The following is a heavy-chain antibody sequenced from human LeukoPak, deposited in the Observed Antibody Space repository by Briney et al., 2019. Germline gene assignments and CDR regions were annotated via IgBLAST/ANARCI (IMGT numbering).Heavy chain of an antibody. CDR2: IYYSGST. CDR1: GGSISSYY. CDR3: ARASAGMDV. J-gene: IGHJ6*02. V-gene: IGHV4-59*12. Sequence: SETLSLTGTVSGGSISSYYWSWIRQPPGKGLEWIGYIYYSGSTNYNPSLKSRVTMSVDTSKNQFSLKLSSVTAADTAVYYCARASAGMDVWGQGTTVTVSS.